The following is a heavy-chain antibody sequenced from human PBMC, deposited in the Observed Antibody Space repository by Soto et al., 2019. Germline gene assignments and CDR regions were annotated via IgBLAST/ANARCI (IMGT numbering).Heavy chain of an antibody. Sequence: QVQLQESGPGLVKPSQTLSLTCTVSGGSISSGGYYWSWIRQHPGKGLEWIGYIYYSGSTYYNPSLKRRVTTSVDTSKNQFSLKPSSVTAADTAVYYCARGENLEWLFHIFDYWGQGTLVTVSS. J-gene: IGHJ4*02. CDR3: ARGENLEWLFHIFDY. CDR1: GGSISSGGYY. CDR2: IYYSGST. V-gene: IGHV4-31*03. D-gene: IGHD3-3*01.